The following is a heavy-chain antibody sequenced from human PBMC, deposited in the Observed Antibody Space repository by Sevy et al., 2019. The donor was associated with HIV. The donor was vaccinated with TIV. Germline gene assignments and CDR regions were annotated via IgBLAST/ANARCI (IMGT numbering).Heavy chain of an antibody. CDR1: GFTFSSHG. V-gene: IGHV3-30*03. CDR2: MSYDGSYK. Sequence: GGSLRLSCAASGFTFSSHGMHWVRQAPGKGLEWVAVMSYDGSYKSYGDSVKGRFTISRDDSKNTLYLQMNSLRPEDTGMYYLGRESGNSNNWYPGYRGQGTLVNVSS. CDR3: GRESGNSNNWYPGY. J-gene: IGHJ4*02. D-gene: IGHD6-13*01.